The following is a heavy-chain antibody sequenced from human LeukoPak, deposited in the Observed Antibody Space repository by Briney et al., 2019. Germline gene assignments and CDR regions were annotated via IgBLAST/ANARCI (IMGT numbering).Heavy chain of an antibody. V-gene: IGHV1-69*02. CDR1: GGTFSSYT. D-gene: IGHD5-24*01. Sequence: SVKVSCKASGGTFSSYTNSWVRQAPGQGLEWMGRIIPILGIANYAQKFQGRVTITADKSTSTAYMELSSLRSEDTAVYYCARDRGDGYNYSPFDYWGQGTLVTVSS. J-gene: IGHJ4*02. CDR3: ARDRGDGYNYSPFDY. CDR2: IIPILGIA.